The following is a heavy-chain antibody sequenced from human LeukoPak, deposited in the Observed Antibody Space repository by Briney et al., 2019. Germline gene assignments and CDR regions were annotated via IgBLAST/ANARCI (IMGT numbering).Heavy chain of an antibody. CDR1: GFTVRTTY. CDR3: TRSGYRHPYHFDS. CDR2: LYSGGGT. V-gene: IGHV3-53*01. J-gene: IGHJ4*02. D-gene: IGHD3-22*01. Sequence: GGSLRLSCAASGFTVRTTYMSWVRQAPGKGLEWVSVLYSGGGTDHADSVKGRFTISRDNSKNTVSLQMNSLRAEDTAIYYCTRSGYRHPYHFDSWGQGTLVTVSS.